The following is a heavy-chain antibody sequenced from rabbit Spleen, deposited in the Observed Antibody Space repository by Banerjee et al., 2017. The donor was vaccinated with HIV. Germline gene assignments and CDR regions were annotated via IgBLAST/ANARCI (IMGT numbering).Heavy chain of an antibody. J-gene: IGHJ6*01. V-gene: IGHV1S40*01. Sequence: SLEESGGGLVKLGGTLTLTGKAFGFPSNRGIDMGWVRQAPGKGLEWIACIYPGSSSNTYSATWAKGRFTISKASSTTVTLQMTSLTAADTATYFCARDTGTSFSTYGMDLWGPGTLVTVS. CDR2: IYPGSSSNT. CDR3: ARDTGTSFSTYGMDL. CDR1: GFPSNRGID. D-gene: IGHD8-1*01.